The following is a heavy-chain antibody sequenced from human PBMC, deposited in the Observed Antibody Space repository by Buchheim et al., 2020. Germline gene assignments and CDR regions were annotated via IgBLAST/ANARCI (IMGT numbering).Heavy chain of an antibody. Sequence: QVQLVESGGGVVQPGRSLRLSCAASGFTFSSYGMHWVRQAPGKGLEWVAVIWYDGSNKYYADSVKGRFTISRDNSKNTLYLQMNSLRVEDTAVYYCARDYDSSGPFFDYWGQGTL. V-gene: IGHV3-33*01. D-gene: IGHD3-22*01. CDR1: GFTFSSYG. J-gene: IGHJ4*02. CDR3: ARDYDSSGPFFDY. CDR2: IWYDGSNK.